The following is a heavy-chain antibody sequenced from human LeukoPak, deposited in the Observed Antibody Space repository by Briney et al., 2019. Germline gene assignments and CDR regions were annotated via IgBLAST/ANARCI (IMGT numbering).Heavy chain of an antibody. Sequence: GGSLRLSCAASGFTFSTYGMHWVRQAPGKGLEWVAFIRYDGSNKYYADSVKGRSTISRDNSKNTVYLQMNSLGAEDTAVYYCAAPGVPAATYYFDYWGQGTLVTVSS. CDR2: IRYDGSNK. J-gene: IGHJ4*02. D-gene: IGHD2-2*01. CDR1: GFTFSTYG. CDR3: AAPGVPAATYYFDY. V-gene: IGHV3-30*02.